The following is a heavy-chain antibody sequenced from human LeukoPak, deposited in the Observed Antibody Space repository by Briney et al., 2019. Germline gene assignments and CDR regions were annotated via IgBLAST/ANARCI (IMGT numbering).Heavy chain of an antibody. Sequence: KSSETLSLTCTVSGGSISTFYWSWIRQPPGKELEFIGYISYTGSTNYNPSLRSRVTISLDTSKNHFSLKLNSVTAADTAVYYCARGQWSGSTGPFDYWGQGTLDTVSS. V-gene: IGHV4-59*01. CDR2: ISYTGST. CDR3: ARGQWSGSTGPFDY. CDR1: GGSISTFY. D-gene: IGHD3-10*02. J-gene: IGHJ4*02.